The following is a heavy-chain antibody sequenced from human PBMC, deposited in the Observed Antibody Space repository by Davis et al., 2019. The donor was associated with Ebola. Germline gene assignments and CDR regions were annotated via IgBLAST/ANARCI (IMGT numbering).Heavy chain of an antibody. V-gene: IGHV5-51*01. CDR1: GYSFTNIW. D-gene: IGHD1-26*01. Sequence: GESLKISCKGSGYSFTNIWIGWVRQMPGKGLEWMGIIYPGDSDTTYSPSFQGQVNISADRSISTAYLHWSSLKASDTAMYYCARQRGLGLPFGAFDIWGQGTMVTVSS. CDR3: ARQRGLGLPFGAFDI. J-gene: IGHJ3*02. CDR2: IYPGDSDT.